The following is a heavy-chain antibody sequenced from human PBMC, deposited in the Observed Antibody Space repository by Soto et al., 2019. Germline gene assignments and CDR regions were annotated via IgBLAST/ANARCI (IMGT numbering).Heavy chain of an antibody. CDR2: ISTYNGDT. D-gene: IGHD2-15*01. V-gene: IGHV1-18*01. Sequence: QVQLVQSGAEVRKPGASVKVSCKASGYTFSTSGMSWLRQAPGQGLEWMGWISTYNGDTNDAPKFQDRVTMTSDTYTSKVYMELRSLRSDDTAVYYCARAGAAPYYYYGMDVWGKGTRVTVSS. J-gene: IGHJ6*04. CDR3: ARAGAAPYYYYGMDV. CDR1: GYTFSTSG.